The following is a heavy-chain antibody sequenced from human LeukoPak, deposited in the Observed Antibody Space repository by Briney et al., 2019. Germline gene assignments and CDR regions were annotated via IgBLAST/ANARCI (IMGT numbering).Heavy chain of an antibody. CDR3: ARDSGSGSNDY. D-gene: IGHD1-26*01. V-gene: IGHV1-3*01. Sequence: ASVKVSCKAPGYTFTNAIHWVRQAPGQRLEWMGWISAGNGNTKYSQNFQGRVTFISNTSATTAFMELSSLRSEDAAVYYCARDSGSGSNDYWGQGTLVTVSS. CDR1: GYTFTNA. J-gene: IGHJ4*02. CDR2: ISAGNGNT.